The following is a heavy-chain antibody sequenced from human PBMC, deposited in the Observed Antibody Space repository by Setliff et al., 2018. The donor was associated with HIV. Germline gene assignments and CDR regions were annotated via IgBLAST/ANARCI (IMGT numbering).Heavy chain of an antibody. J-gene: IGHJ6*02. CDR3: AREPHELRYFDWLLYPAYYYYGMDV. Sequence: GGSLRLSCAASGFTFDDYTMHWVRQAPGKGLEWVSLISWDGGSTYYVGSVKGRFTISRDNAKNSLYLQMNSLRAEDTAVYYCAREPHELRYFDWLLYPAYYYYGMDVWGQGTTVTVSS. CDR1: GFTFDDYT. V-gene: IGHV3-43*01. D-gene: IGHD3-9*01. CDR2: ISWDGGST.